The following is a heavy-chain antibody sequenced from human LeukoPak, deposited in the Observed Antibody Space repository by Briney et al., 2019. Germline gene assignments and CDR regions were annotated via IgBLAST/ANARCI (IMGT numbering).Heavy chain of an antibody. CDR3: ARGGGLDV. V-gene: IGHV3-7*03. CDR1: GFTFSSYW. CDR2: INHNGNVN. J-gene: IGHJ6*02. Sequence: GGSLRLSCAASGFTFSSYWMNWARQAPGKGLEWVASINHNGNVNYYVDSVEGRFTISRDNAKNSLYLQMSNLRAEDTAVYFCARGGGLDVWGQGTTVTVSS. D-gene: IGHD3-16*01.